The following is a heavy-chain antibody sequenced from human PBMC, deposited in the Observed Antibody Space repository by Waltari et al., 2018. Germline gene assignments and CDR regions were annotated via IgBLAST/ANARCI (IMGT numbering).Heavy chain of an antibody. V-gene: IGHV3-21*02. CDR3: ARGRMTTKVTPWDF. CDR1: GFNFGNYG. Sequence: QLVESGGGLVRPGGSLRLSCATSGFNFGNYGMNWVRQAPGKGLEGVSFISGSGNFVYYVDSVKGRFTISRDNGKNLVYLDMNGLRGEDTALYYCARGRMTTKVTPWDFWGQGTLVTVSS. J-gene: IGHJ1*01. CDR2: ISGSGNFV. D-gene: IGHD4-17*01.